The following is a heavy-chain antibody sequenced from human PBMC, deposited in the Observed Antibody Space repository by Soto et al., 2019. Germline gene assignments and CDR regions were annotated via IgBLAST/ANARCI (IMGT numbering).Heavy chain of an antibody. CDR1: GGSISSGDYY. CDR3: ARAAPYYYDSSGYFPDAFDI. J-gene: IGHJ3*02. V-gene: IGHV4-30-4*01. Sequence: PSETLSLTCTVSGGSISSGDYYWSWIRQPPGKGLERIGYIYYSGSTYYNPSLKSRVTISVDTSKNQFSLKLSSVTAADTAVYYCARAAPYYYDSSGYFPDAFDIWGQGTMVT. CDR2: IYYSGST. D-gene: IGHD3-22*01.